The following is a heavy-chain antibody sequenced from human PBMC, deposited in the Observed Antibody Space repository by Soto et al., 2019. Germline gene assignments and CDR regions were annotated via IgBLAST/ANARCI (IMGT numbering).Heavy chain of an antibody. CDR3: ANVVGVVSPDINWFDP. D-gene: IGHD3-3*01. V-gene: IGHV1-18*01. CDR1: GYTFTSYG. Sequence: QVQLVQSGAEVKKPGASVKVSCKASGYTFTSYGISWVRQAPGQGLEWMGWISAYNGNTNYAQKLQGRVTMTTDTSTSTAYMELRSLSSDDTAVYYCANVVGVVSPDINWFDPWGQGTLVTVSS. J-gene: IGHJ5*02. CDR2: ISAYNGNT.